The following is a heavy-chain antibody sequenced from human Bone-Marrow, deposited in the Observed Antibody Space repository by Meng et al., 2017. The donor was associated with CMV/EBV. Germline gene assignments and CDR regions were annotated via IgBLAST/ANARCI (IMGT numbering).Heavy chain of an antibody. CDR2: INPNSGGT. V-gene: IGHV1-2*02. CDR1: GYTFTGYY. J-gene: IGHJ3*02. D-gene: IGHD1-14*01. CDR3: ARGAEPTGLGAFDI. Sequence: ASVKVSCKASGYTFTGYYMHWVRQAPGQGLEWMGWINPNSGGTNYAQKFQGRVTMTRDTSISTAYMELSRLRSDDTAVYYCARGAEPTGLGAFDIWGQGTMVTVSS.